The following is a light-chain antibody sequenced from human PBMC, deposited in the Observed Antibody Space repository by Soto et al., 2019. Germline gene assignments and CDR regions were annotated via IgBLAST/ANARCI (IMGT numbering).Light chain of an antibody. CDR1: SSDVGGYNY. CDR3: CSYAGYYTWV. J-gene: IGLJ3*02. Sequence: QSALTQPRSVSGSPGQSVTISCTGTSSDVGGYNYVSWYQQHPGKAPKLMIYDVDKRPSGVPYRFSGSKSGNTASLTISGLQAEDEADYYCCSYAGYYTWVFGGGTKLTVL. V-gene: IGLV2-11*01. CDR2: DVD.